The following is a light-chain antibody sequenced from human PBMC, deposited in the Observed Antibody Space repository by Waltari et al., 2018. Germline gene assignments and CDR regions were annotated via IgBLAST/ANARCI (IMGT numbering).Light chain of an antibody. V-gene: IGLV2-11*01. CDR2: DVN. J-gene: IGLJ2*01. Sequence: QSALTQPRSVSGSPGQSVTISCTGTSSSVGRYNYVSWYQQHPGKAPKLMIYDVNKRPAGVPDRFSGSKSGNTASLTISGLQAEDEADFYCCSYAGSYILVFGGGTKLTVL. CDR3: CSYAGSYILV. CDR1: SSSVGRYNY.